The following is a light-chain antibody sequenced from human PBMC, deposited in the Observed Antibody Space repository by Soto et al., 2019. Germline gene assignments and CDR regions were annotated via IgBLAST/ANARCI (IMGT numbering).Light chain of an antibody. J-gene: IGKJ1*01. V-gene: IGKV1-39*01. CDR3: QQSYSTPRT. CDR1: QSIRTY. Sequence: IQMTQAPSSLSASVGDRVAITCRASQSIRTYLNWYHQKPGEAPKVLISAASNLQSGVPSRFSGSGSGTDFTLTISSLQPEDFGTYYCQQSYSTPRTFGQGTKVDI. CDR2: AAS.